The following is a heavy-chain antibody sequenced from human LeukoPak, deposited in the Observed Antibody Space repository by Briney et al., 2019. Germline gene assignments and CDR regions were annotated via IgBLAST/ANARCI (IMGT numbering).Heavy chain of an antibody. CDR3: ALRRDALDI. J-gene: IGHJ3*02. V-gene: IGHV3-21*01. CDR1: GFTFSSYS. CDR2: ISTASSYI. Sequence: GGSLRLSCAASGFTFSSYSMNWVRQAPGKGLEWVSSISTASSYIYYADSVKGRFTISRDNAKNSLFLQMNSLRAEDTAVYYCALRRDALDIWGQGTMVTVSS. D-gene: IGHD3-10*01.